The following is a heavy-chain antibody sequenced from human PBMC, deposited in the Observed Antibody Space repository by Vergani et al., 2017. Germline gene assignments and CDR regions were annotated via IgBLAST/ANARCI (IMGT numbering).Heavy chain of an antibody. Sequence: EVQLLESGGGVVQPGGSLRLSCAASGFTFSSYAMSWVRQAPGKGLEWVSAISGSGGSTYYADSVKGRFTISRDNSKNTLYLQMNSLRTEDTAVYYCAKASEEYSSSSDGFNIWGQGSMVTVSS. V-gene: IGHV3-23*01. CDR1: GFTFSSYA. D-gene: IGHD6-6*01. CDR3: AKASEEYSSSSDGFNI. CDR2: ISGSGGST. J-gene: IGHJ3*02.